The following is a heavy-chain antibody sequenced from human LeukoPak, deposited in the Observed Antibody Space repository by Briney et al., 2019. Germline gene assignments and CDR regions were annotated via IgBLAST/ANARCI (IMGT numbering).Heavy chain of an antibody. CDR2: ISYDANNK. V-gene: IGHV3-30*18. CDR1: GFTFSDYG. J-gene: IGHJ5*02. CDR3: AKRVNTGSFDP. D-gene: IGHD1-1*01. Sequence: GGSPRLSCAASGFTFSDYGMHWVRQAPGKGLEWVAIISYDANNKYYAGSVKGRFTISRDNSKNTLYLQMNSLRPEDTAVYYCAKRVNTGSFDPWGQGTLVTVSS.